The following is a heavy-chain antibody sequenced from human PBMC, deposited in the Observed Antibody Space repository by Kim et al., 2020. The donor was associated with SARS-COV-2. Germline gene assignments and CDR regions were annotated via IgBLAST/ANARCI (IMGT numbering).Heavy chain of an antibody. D-gene: IGHD2-15*01. CDR2: ISGSCGST. CDR3: AKVGRVVVAATSDY. V-gene: IGHV3-23*01. CDR1: GFTFSSYA. Sequence: GGSLRLSCAASGFTFSSYAMSWVRQAPGKGLEWVSAISGSCGSTYYADSVKGRFTISRDNSKNTLYLQMNSLRAEDTAVYYCAKVGRVVVAATSDYWGQGTLVTVSS. J-gene: IGHJ4*02.